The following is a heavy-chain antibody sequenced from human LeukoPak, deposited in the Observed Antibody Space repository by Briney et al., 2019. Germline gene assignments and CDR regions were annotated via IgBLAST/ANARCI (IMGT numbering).Heavy chain of an antibody. V-gene: IGHV1-8*03. CDR1: GCTFTSYD. D-gene: IGHD6-6*01. CDR3: ARASSIAAPRRPLAY. Sequence: ASVKVSCKASGCTFTSYDINWVRQATGQGLEWMGWMNPNSGNTGYAQKFQGRVTITRNTSISTAYMELSSLRSEDTAVYYCARASSIAAPRRPLAYWGQGTLVTVSS. CDR2: MNPNSGNT. J-gene: IGHJ4*02.